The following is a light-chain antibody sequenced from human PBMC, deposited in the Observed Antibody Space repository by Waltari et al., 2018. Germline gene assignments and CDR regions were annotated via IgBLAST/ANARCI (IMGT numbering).Light chain of an antibody. V-gene: IGKV3-11*01. Sequence: EIVLTQSPGTLSLSPGERATLSCRASPSISSHLAWYQQKPGQAPRLLICDASKRATGIPARFSGSGSGTDFTLTISSLEPEDSAVYYCQQPPLTFGGGTKVEI. CDR3: QQPPLT. J-gene: IGKJ4*01. CDR1: PSISSH. CDR2: DAS.